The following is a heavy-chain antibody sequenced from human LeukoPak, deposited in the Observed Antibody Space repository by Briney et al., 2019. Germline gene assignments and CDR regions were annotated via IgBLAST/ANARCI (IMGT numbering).Heavy chain of an antibody. J-gene: IGHJ4*02. V-gene: IGHV3-23*01. Sequence: PGGSLSLSCAASGFTFSSYAMSWVRQAPGKGLEWVSAISGSGGSTYYADSVKGRFTISRDNSKNTLYLQMNSLRAEDTAVYYCAKQGPARIPIVVVTAMAHWGQGTLVTVSS. CDR2: ISGSGGST. CDR3: AKQGPARIPIVVVTAMAH. D-gene: IGHD2-21*02. CDR1: GFTFSSYA.